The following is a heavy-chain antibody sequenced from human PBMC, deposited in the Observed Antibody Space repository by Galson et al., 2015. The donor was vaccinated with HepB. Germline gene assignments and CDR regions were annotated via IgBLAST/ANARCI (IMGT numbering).Heavy chain of an antibody. Sequence: PALVKPTQTLTLTCTFSGFSLSTSRMCVGWIRQPPGQALEWLALIDWDDDKYYSTSLKTRLSISKDTSKNQVVLTMTNMDPVGTATYYCARIQKGPRGVVTPHFDYWGQGTLVTVSS. V-gene: IGHV2-70*01. CDR3: ARIQKGPRGVVTPHFDY. CDR1: GFSLSTSRMC. D-gene: IGHD4-23*01. CDR2: IDWDDDK. J-gene: IGHJ4*02.